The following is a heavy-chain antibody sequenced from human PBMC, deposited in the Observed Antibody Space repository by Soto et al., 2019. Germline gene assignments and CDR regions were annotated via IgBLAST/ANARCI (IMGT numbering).Heavy chain of an antibody. CDR2: ISYDGSNK. V-gene: IGHV3-30*18. Sequence: GGSLRLSCAASGFTFSSYGMHWVRQAPGKGLEWVAVISYDGSNKYYADSVKGRFTISRDNSKNTLYLQMNSLRAEDTAVYYCVKSLMRFLEWLRTDYWGQGTLVTVSS. CDR1: GFTFSSYG. D-gene: IGHD3-3*01. J-gene: IGHJ4*02. CDR3: VKSLMRFLEWLRTDY.